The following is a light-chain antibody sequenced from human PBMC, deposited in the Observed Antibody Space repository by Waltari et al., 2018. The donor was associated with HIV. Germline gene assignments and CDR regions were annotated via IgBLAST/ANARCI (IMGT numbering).Light chain of an antibody. V-gene: IGLV2-14*01. CDR1: SSDVGGYNH. Sequence: QSALTQPASVSGSPGQSITISCTGTSSDVGGYNHVSWYQQHPGKAPKLMIYEVNNRPSGVSNRFSGSKSGNRASLTISGLQAEDEADYYCSSYTSTNTLVFGGGTKLTVL. CDR3: SSYTSTNTLV. CDR2: EVN. J-gene: IGLJ3*02.